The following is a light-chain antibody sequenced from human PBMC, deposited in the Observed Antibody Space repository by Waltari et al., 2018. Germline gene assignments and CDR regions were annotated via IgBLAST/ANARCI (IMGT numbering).Light chain of an antibody. CDR2: DVT. J-gene: IGLJ2*01. CDR1: TTDVHGYNY. CDR3: SSYTSSGTGVL. Sequence: QSAMTQPASVSRSPGQSIPISCTGTTTDVHGYNYVSLYQQHPGKAPKLMIYDVTNRPSGVSNRFSGSKSGNTASLTISGLQAEDEADYYCSSYTSSGTGVLFGGGTKLSVL. V-gene: IGLV2-14*03.